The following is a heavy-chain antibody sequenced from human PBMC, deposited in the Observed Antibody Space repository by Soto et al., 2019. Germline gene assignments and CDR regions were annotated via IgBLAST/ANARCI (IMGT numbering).Heavy chain of an antibody. J-gene: IGHJ4*02. D-gene: IGHD3-3*01. CDR1: GGTFSSYA. CDR2: IIPIFGTA. V-gene: IGHV1-69*13. CDR3: ARSRTIFGVVRPLYYFDY. Sequence: SVKVSCKASGGTFSSYAISWVRQAPGQGLEWMGGIIPIFGTANYAQKFQGRVTITADESTSTAYMELSSLRSEDTAVYYCARSRTIFGVVRPLYYFDYWGQGTLVTVS.